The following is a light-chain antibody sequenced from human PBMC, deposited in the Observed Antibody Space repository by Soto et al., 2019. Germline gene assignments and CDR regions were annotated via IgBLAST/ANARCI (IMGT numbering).Light chain of an antibody. CDR2: HNT. J-gene: IGLJ1*01. V-gene: IGLV1-40*03. CDR3: QSYDSDLTESYV. CDR1: SSNIGAGFD. Sequence: SSLTQPPPVSWAPGQTGTLSCPGSSSNIGAGFDVHWYQLVPGGAPRLLIYHNTNRPSGVPDRFSGSKSGASASLAITGLQAEDEADYYCQSYDSDLTESYVFGTGTKVTVL.